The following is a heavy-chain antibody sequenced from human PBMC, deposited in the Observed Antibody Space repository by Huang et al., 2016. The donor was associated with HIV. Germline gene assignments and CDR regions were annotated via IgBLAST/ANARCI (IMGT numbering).Heavy chain of an antibody. CDR2: IYHSGTT. D-gene: IGHD6-13*01. Sequence: QLQLQESGPGLVKPSETLSLTCTVPGGSISSRSSYWGWIRQPPGKGLEWIGSIYHSGTTYYKPSLKSRVNRSVDTSRTQCSLKLSSVTAADTAVYYCAAHGRIVGIPAAPLRFDPWGQGTLVTVSS. CDR1: GGSISSRSSY. CDR3: AAHGRIVGIPAAPLRFDP. J-gene: IGHJ5*02. V-gene: IGHV4-39*01.